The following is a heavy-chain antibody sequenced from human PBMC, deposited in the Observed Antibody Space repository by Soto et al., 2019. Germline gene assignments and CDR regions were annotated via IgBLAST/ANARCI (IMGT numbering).Heavy chain of an antibody. V-gene: IGHV4-30-4*02. D-gene: IGHD4-17*01. Sequence: SDTLSLTCTVSGGSFNSGEHYWSWVRQPPGKGVELLGYIFNTGNTYYNPSLKSRVSISIDAYKKQISVNLASVSAADTALYYCVRGYGDYGPTSAKLVNXWGQVTLVTVSX. CDR1: GGSFNSGEHY. CDR3: VRGYGDYGPTSAKLVNX. J-gene: IGHJ5*02. CDR2: IFNTGNT.